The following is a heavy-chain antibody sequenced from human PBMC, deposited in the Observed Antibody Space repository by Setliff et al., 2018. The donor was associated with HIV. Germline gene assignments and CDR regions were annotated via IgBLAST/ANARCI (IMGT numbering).Heavy chain of an antibody. J-gene: IGHJ4*02. CDR2: IWYDGYNK. CDR1: GFTFNSYG. V-gene: IGHV3-30*02. CDR3: AKGTYCSGGNCYSGFLDY. D-gene: IGHD2-15*01. Sequence: PGGSLRLSCAASGFTFNSYGIHWVRQAPGKGLEWVALIWYDGYNKYYADSVKGRFTISRDNPKNTLFLQMNSLRAEDTAVYYCAKGTYCSGGNCYSGFLDYWGQGTLV.